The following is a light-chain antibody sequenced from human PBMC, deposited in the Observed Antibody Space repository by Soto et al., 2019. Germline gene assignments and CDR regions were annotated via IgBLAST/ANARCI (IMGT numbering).Light chain of an antibody. J-gene: IGLJ3*02. V-gene: IGLV2-8*01. Sequence: QSALTQPPSASGSPGQSVTISCTGTSSAVGAYKYVSWYQQYPGKAPKLLIYDVTKRPSGVPDRFSGSKSGNTASLTVSGLQAEDEADYYCTSYVGNDIWVFGGGTKLTVL. CDR2: DVT. CDR3: TSYVGNDIWV. CDR1: SSAVGAYKY.